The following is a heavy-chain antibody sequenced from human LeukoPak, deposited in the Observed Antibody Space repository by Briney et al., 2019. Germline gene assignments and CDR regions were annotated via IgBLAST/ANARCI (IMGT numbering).Heavy chain of an antibody. CDR1: GFTFGDYA. J-gene: IGHJ4*02. CDR3: ARGYNSFDS. Sequence: GGSLRLSCTASGFTFGDYALSWFRQAPGKGLEWLSFIRSKDHGGTTEYAASVKGRFTISRDESENSLLLQMNSLKTEDTAVYYCARGYNSFDSWGQGTLVTVSS. V-gene: IGHV3-49*03. CDR2: IRSKDHGGTT. D-gene: IGHD1-1*01.